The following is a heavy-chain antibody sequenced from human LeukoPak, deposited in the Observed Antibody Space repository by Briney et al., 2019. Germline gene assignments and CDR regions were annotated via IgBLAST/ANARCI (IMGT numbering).Heavy chain of an antibody. CDR2: IKQDGSEK. J-gene: IGHJ5*02. Sequence: PGGSLRLSCAASGFSFRSYWMGWVRQAPGMGLEWVAHIKQDGSEKYYVDSVKGRFTISRDNAKNSLYLQMNSLRAEDTAVYYCARVVDNWFDPWGHGTLVTVSS. CDR3: ARVVDNWFDP. CDR1: GFSFRSYW. V-gene: IGHV3-7*01. D-gene: IGHD2-15*01.